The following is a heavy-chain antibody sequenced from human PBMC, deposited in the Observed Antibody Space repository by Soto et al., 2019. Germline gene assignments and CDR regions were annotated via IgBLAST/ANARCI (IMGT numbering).Heavy chain of an antibody. CDR2: IYSDDDK. CDR1: GFSLSTSAVG. CDR3: AHLVVAGLTYYFDY. D-gene: IGHD2-15*01. V-gene: IGHV2-5*02. J-gene: IGHJ4*02. Sequence: QITLKESGPTLVKPTQTLTLTCTFSGFSLSTSAVGVGWIRQPPGKALEWLAFIYSDDDKRYSPSLKSSLTIPKHTXXTQVVLAMPNMDPVDTATYYCAHLVVAGLTYYFDYWGQGTLVTVSS.